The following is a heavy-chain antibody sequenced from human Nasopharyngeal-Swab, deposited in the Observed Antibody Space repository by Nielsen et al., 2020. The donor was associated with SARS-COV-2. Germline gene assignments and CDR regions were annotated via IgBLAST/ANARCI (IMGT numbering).Heavy chain of an antibody. CDR3: AREPGGAAAGPLFDY. V-gene: IGHV6-1*01. D-gene: IGHD6-13*01. Sequence: WRRQCPSRGLEWLGRTYYRSKWYNDYAVSVKSRITINPDTSKNQFSLQLNSVTPEDTAVYYCAREPGGAAAGPLFDYWGQGTLVTVSS. J-gene: IGHJ4*02. CDR2: TYYRSKWYN.